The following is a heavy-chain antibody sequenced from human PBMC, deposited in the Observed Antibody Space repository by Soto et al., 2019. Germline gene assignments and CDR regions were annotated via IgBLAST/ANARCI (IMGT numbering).Heavy chain of an antibody. CDR1: GGSISSYY. V-gene: IGHV4-59*01. CDR3: ARVLPNCGGDCMGFDY. CDR2: IYYSGST. Sequence: SETLSLTCTVSGGSISSYYWSWIRQPPGKGLEWIGYIYYSGSTNYNPSLKSRVTISVDTSKNQFSLKLSSVTAADTAVYYCARVLPNCGGDCMGFDYWGQGTLVTVAS. D-gene: IGHD2-21*02. J-gene: IGHJ4*02.